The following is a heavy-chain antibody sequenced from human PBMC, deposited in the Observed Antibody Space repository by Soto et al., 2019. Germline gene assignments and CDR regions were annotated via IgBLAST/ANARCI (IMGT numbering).Heavy chain of an antibody. Sequence: EVQLVESGGGLVQPGGSLRLSCVASGFTFSSYWMSRVRQAPGKGLEWVANIKQDGSEKYYVDSVKDRFTISRDNAKNSLYLQMNSLRAEDSAVYYCARVYPGSGWPYHYYGMDVWGQGTTVTVSS. CDR3: ARVYPGSGWPYHYYGMDV. J-gene: IGHJ6*02. D-gene: IGHD6-19*01. CDR2: IKQDGSEK. CDR1: GFTFSSYW. V-gene: IGHV3-7*01.